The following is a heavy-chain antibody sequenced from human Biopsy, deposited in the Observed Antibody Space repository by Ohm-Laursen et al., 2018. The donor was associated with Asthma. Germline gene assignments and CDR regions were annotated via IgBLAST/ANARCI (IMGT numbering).Heavy chain of an antibody. CDR3: ARMISYYHEMRAPFFDY. Sequence: ASVKVSCKASGYTVTRYAINWVQQAPGQGLEWMGWINTNTGNPTYAQGFTGRFVFSLDTSVNMAHLQISSLKAEDTAVYYCARMISYYHEMRAPFFDYWGQGTLVTVSS. D-gene: IGHD3-22*01. CDR2: INTNTGNP. J-gene: IGHJ4*02. CDR1: GYTVTRYA. V-gene: IGHV7-4-1*04.